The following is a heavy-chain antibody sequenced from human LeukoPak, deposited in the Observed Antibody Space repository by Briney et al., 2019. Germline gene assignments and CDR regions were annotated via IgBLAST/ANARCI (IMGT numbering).Heavy chain of an antibody. CDR1: GFTFSIYG. Sequence: GGSLRLSCAASGFTFSIYGMHWVRQAPGKGLEWVAVISYDGSNKYYADSVKVRFTISRDNSKNTLYLQMNSLRAEDTAVYYCAKEGIYYGSGSYYNHFDYWGQGTLVTVSS. J-gene: IGHJ4*02. CDR2: ISYDGSNK. V-gene: IGHV3-30*18. D-gene: IGHD3-10*01. CDR3: AKEGIYYGSGSYYNHFDY.